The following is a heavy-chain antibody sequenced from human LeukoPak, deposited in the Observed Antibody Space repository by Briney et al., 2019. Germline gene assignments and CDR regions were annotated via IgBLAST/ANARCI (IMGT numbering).Heavy chain of an antibody. CDR1: GYTFTGYY. CDR3: ARTPRLPSGWGAFDI. Sequence: ASVKVSCKASGYTFTGYYMHWVRQAPGQGHEWMGRINPNSGGTNYAQKFQGRVTMTRDPSISTAYMELSRLRSGDTAVYYCARTPRLPSGWGAFDIWGQGTMVTVSS. CDR2: INPNSGGT. J-gene: IGHJ3*02. V-gene: IGHV1-2*06. D-gene: IGHD3-16*01.